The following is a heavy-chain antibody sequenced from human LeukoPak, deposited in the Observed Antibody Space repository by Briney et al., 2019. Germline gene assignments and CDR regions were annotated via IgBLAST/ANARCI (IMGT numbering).Heavy chain of an antibody. V-gene: IGHV4-59*08. CDR2: IYSSGST. J-gene: IGHJ4*02. CDR1: GASISNYY. Sequence: SETLSLTCTVSGASISNYYWSWIRQPPGKGLEWIGYIYSSGSTNYNPSLKSRVTISVDTSKNQFSLKLSSVTAADTAVYYCARHGVYGDYVFDYWGQGTLVTVSS. D-gene: IGHD4-17*01. CDR3: ARHGVYGDYVFDY.